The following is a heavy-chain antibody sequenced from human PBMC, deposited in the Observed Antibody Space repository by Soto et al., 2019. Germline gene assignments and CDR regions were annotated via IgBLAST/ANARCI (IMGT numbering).Heavy chain of an antibody. J-gene: IGHJ4*02. CDR1: GDTFTNFD. V-gene: IGHV1-18*01. CDR2: ISAYNGNT. D-gene: IGHD2-21*01. Sequence: QVQLVQSGAEVKKPGASVKVSCKASGDTFTNFDISWVRQAPGQGLEWMGWISAYNGNTQYTQKFQGRVTMTTDTSTSKAYMELRSLRSDDKAVDYCAGDQGRLYTPTHLTDWGQGTLVTVSS. CDR3: AGDQGRLYTPTHLTD.